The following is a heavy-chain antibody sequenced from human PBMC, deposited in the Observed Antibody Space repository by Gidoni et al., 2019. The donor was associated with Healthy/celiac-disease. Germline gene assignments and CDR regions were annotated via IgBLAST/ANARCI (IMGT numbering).Heavy chain of an antibody. D-gene: IGHD3-10*01. CDR3: AKSHREFPIYWYFDL. CDR2: ISGSGGST. J-gene: IGHJ2*01. CDR1: GFTFSSYA. Sequence: EVQLLESGGGLVQPGGSLRLSCEASGFTFSSYAMSWVRQAPGKGLEWVSAISGSGGSTYYADSVKGRFTISRDNSKNTLYLQMNSLRAEDTAVYYCAKSHREFPIYWYFDLWGRGTLVTVSS. V-gene: IGHV3-23*01.